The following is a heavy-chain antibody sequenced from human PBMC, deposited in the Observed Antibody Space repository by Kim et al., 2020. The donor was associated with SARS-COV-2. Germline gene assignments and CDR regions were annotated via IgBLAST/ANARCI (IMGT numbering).Heavy chain of an antibody. CDR1: GFTFSSYA. CDR2: ISRSGGST. CDR3: AKAYDFWSGYSFDYYYYGMDG. D-gene: IGHD3-3*01. Sequence: GGSLRLSCAASGFTFSSYAMSWVRQAPGKVLEWVSAISRSGGSTYYADSVKGRFTISRDNSKNTLYLQMNSLRAEDTAVYYCAKAYDFWSGYSFDYYYYGMDGGGQGTTDSGS. J-gene: IGHJ6*02. V-gene: IGHV3-23*01.